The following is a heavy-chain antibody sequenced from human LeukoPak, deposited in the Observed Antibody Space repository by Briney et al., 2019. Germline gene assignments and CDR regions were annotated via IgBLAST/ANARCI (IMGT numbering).Heavy chain of an antibody. CDR3: ARDCKPRDYYYMDV. J-gene: IGHJ6*03. CDR1: GFTFSSYW. V-gene: IGHV3-7*01. D-gene: IGHD2/OR15-2a*01. Sequence: GGSLRLSCAASGFTFSSYWMSWVRQAPGKGLEWVANIKQDGSEKYYVDSVKGRFTISRDNAKNSLYLQMNSLRAEDTAVYYCARDCKPRDYYYMDVWGKGTSPTLSS. CDR2: IKQDGSEK.